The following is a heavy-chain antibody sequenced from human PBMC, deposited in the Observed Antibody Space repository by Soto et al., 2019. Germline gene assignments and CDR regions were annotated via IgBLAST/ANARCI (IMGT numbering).Heavy chain of an antibody. CDR1: AFPFSTSA. CDR2: TGLNGRTT. V-gene: IGHV3-23*01. CDR3: ATVHGTSRSFDS. J-gene: IGHJ4*02. Sequence: VGCLRLSCAASAFPFSTSAVTWVRTAPGKGLEWVSTTGLNGRTTYYADSLKGRFTVSRDNSKNTLDLQMSGLRAEDTAVYYCATVHGTSRSFDSWGQGTLVTGSS.